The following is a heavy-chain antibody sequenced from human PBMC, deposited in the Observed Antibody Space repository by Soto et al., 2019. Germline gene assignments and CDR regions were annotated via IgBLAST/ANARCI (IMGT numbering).Heavy chain of an antibody. CDR2: VYYSGGA. Sequence: QLQLQESGPGLVKPSATLSLTCAVSGVSIHNSHSFWGWIRQSPGKGLEFIGSVYYSGGANYTPSIKSRVPIFVSKSKTQFSRRVNSVPAADTAVYYCGRVVEGATRHTDFDSWCQGTLGTVSS. D-gene: IGHD2-15*01. CDR1: GVSIHNSHSF. J-gene: IGHJ5*01. V-gene: IGHV4-39*01. CDR3: GRVVEGATRHTDFDS.